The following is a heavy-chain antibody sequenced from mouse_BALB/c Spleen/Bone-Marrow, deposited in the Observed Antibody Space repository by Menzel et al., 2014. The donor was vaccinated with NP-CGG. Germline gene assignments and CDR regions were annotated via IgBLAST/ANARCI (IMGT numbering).Heavy chain of an antibody. CDR3: ARVKLQRSRGLDY. Sequence: EVKLMESGAELVKPGASVKLSCTASDFNFKDTYMHWVNQRPEQGLEWIGRIDPANGNTKYDPKFQGKATITADTSSNTAYLQLSSLTSEDTAFYYCARVKLQRSRGLDYWGQGTTLTVSS. D-gene: IGHD1-1*01. J-gene: IGHJ2*01. V-gene: IGHV14-3*02. CDR2: IDPANGNT. CDR1: DFNFKDTY.